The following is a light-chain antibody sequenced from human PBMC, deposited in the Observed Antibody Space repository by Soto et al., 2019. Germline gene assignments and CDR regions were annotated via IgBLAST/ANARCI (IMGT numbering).Light chain of an antibody. CDR2: EVS. Sequence: QSVLTQPTSASGSPGQSVTISCTGTSSDVGGYNYVSWYQQHPGKAPKFMIYEVSKRPSGVPDRFSGSKSGNTASLTVSGLQAEDEADYYCSSYAGSNNVVFGGGTKLTVL. CDR3: SSYAGSNNVV. V-gene: IGLV2-8*01. J-gene: IGLJ2*01. CDR1: SSDVGGYNY.